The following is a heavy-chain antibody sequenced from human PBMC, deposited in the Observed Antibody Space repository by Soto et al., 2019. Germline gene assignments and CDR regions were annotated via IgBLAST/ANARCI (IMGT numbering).Heavy chain of an antibody. J-gene: IGHJ4*02. D-gene: IGHD3-10*01. CDR1: GGSFSGYY. CDR3: ARGFGRLRDY. Sequence: QVQLQQWGAGLLKPSETLSLTCAVYGGSFSGYYWSWIRQPPGKGLEWIGEINHSGSTNYNPSLKSRVTISVDTSKIQFSLKLSSVTAADTAVYYCARGFGRLRDYWGQGTLVTVSS. V-gene: IGHV4-34*01. CDR2: INHSGST.